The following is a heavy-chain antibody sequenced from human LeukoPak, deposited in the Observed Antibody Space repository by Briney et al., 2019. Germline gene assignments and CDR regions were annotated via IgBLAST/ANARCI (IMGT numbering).Heavy chain of an antibody. Sequence: GGSLRLSCAASGFTFSSYSMNWVRQAPGRGLEWVSSISSSSSYIYYADSVKGRFTISRDNAKNSLYLQMNSLRAEDTAVYYCARDGGVKTTVDYWGQGTLVTVSS. D-gene: IGHD2-8*02. V-gene: IGHV3-21*01. CDR2: ISSSSSYI. CDR3: ARDGGVKTTVDY. J-gene: IGHJ4*02. CDR1: GFTFSSYS.